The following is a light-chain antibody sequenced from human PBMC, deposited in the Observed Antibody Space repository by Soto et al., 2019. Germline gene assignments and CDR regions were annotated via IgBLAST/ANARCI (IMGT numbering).Light chain of an antibody. CDR1: GSNIGSNS. CDR2: DND. Sequence: QSVLTQPPSVSAAPGQTGTISCSGRGSNIGSNSVSLYQQVPGTAPKLLLYDNDKRPSGIPDRLFGSKSGTSATLGIAGLQTADEADYYCGTWESYLSVGVFGGGTKLTVL. J-gene: IGLJ2*01. CDR3: GTWESYLSVGV. V-gene: IGLV1-51*01.